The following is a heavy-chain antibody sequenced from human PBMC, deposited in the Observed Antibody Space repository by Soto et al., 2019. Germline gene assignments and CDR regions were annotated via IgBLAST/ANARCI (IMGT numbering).Heavy chain of an antibody. Sequence: QVQLVQSGAEVKKPGSSVKVSCKASGGTFSSYAISWVRQAPGQGLEWMGGIIPIFGTANYAQKFQGRITITADKYTSIADIEVSNLRTMDTAVYCCARWGETYFDILTGRYPPANRFDPWGQGTLVTVSS. D-gene: IGHD3-9*01. V-gene: IGHV1-69*06. CDR1: GGTFSSYA. CDR3: ARWGETYFDILTGRYPPANRFDP. J-gene: IGHJ5*02. CDR2: IIPIFGTA.